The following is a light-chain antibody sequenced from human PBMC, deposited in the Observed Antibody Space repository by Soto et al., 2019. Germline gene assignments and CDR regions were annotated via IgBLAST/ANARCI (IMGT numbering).Light chain of an antibody. J-gene: IGKJ2*01. Sequence: EVVMTQSPGTLSVSPGEGATLSCRASQSVSVNLAWYQHRPGQAPRPLIYDASTRAIGVPARFSGRGSETEFTLTLSGLQSEDFGFYYCLQYNTWPYTFGRGTKLEI. CDR2: DAS. V-gene: IGKV3-15*01. CDR3: LQYNTWPYT. CDR1: QSVSVN.